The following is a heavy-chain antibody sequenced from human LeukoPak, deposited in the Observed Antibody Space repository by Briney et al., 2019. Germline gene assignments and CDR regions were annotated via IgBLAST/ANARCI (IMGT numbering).Heavy chain of an antibody. J-gene: IGHJ4*02. CDR3: ARDLRIAAAGIYYFDY. V-gene: IGHV3-21*01. CDR1: GFTFSSYS. Sequence: PGGSLRLSCAASGFTFSSYSMNWVRQAPGKGLEWVSSISSSSSYIYYADSVKGRFTISRDNAKNSLYLQMNSLRAEDTAVYYCARDLRIAAAGIYYFDYWGQGTLVTVSS. CDR2: ISSSSSYI. D-gene: IGHD6-13*01.